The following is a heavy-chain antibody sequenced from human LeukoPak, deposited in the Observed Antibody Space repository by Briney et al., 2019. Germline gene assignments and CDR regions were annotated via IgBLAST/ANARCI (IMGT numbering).Heavy chain of an antibody. CDR3: ARDPLDYGGNPEELQH. V-gene: IGHV1-69*01. CDR2: IIPIFGTA. CDR1: GGTFSSYA. Sequence: ASVKVSCKASGGTFSSYAISWVRQAPGQGLEWMGGIIPIFGTANYAQKFQGRVTITADESTSTAYMELSSLRSEDTAVYYCARDPLDYGGNPEELQHWGQGTLVTVSS. J-gene: IGHJ1*01. D-gene: IGHD4-23*01.